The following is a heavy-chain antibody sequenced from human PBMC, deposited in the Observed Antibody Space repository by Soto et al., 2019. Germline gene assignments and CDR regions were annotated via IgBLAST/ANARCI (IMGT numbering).Heavy chain of an antibody. D-gene: IGHD6-19*01. J-gene: IGHJ4*02. CDR3: AHIVVAGLGYYFDY. V-gene: IGHV2-5*02. CDR2: IYWDDDK. Sequence: QITLKASGPTLVKPTQTLTLTCTFSGFSLSSTRMAVGWIRQPPGKALVWLALIYWDDDKRYSPFLKSRRTIAKDTSKNQVVLTMSNMDPVDTARYYCAHIVVAGLGYYFDYWGQGTLVTVSS. CDR1: GFSLSSTRMA.